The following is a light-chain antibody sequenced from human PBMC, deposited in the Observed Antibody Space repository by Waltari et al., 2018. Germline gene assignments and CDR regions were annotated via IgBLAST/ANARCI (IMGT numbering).Light chain of an antibody. CDR2: DVS. Sequence: QSALTQPASVSGSPGQSIPISCTGTSSDIGGHHYVSWYQQHPGKAPKLMIYDVSKRFSGISNRFSGSKSANTASLTISGLQAEDEADYYCSAYTSSSSRVFGTGTRVTVL. CDR1: SSDIGGHHY. CDR3: SAYTSSSSRV. J-gene: IGLJ1*01. V-gene: IGLV2-14*03.